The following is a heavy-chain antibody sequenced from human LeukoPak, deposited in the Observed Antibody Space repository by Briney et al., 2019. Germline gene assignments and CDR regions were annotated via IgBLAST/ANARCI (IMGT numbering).Heavy chain of an antibody. CDR3: ARKSSAVAGPFDY. V-gene: IGHV3-30*02. CDR2: IRYDGSNK. Sequence: GGSLRLSCAASGFTFSSYGMHWVRQAPGKGLEWVAFIRYDGSNKYYADSRKGRFTISRDNSKNTLYLQMNSLRAEDTAVYYCARKSSAVAGPFDYWGQGTLVTVSS. CDR1: GFTFSSYG. D-gene: IGHD6-19*01. J-gene: IGHJ4*02.